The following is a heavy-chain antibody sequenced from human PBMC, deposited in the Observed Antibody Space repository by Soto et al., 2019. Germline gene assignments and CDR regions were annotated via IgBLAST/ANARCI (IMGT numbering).Heavy chain of an antibody. D-gene: IGHD2-21*01. CDR2: TRNKANSYTT. Sequence: GSLRLSCAASGFTFSDHYMDWVRQAPGKGLEWVGRTRNKANSYTTVYAASVKGRFTISRDDAKNSLYLQMYSLKTEDTAIYYCARGDHQYYFDYWGQGTLVTVSS. V-gene: IGHV3-72*01. CDR1: GFTFSDHY. CDR3: ARGDHQYYFDY. J-gene: IGHJ4*02.